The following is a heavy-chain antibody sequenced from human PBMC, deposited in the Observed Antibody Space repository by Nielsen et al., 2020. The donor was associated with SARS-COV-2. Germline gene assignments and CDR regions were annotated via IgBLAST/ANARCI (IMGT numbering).Heavy chain of an antibody. J-gene: IGHJ5*01. D-gene: IGHD3-16*02. CDR3: ASQRVRGGSYLYVDS. V-gene: IGHV1-69*06. CDR1: GYTFTSYY. Sequence: SVKVSCKASGYTFTSYYMHWVRQAPGQGLEWMGGVIPTFGTPNYAQKFLGRVTITADKSTNTAYMELTSLRSEDTAVYYCASQRVRGGSYLYVDSWGQGTLVTVSS. CDR2: VIPTFGTP.